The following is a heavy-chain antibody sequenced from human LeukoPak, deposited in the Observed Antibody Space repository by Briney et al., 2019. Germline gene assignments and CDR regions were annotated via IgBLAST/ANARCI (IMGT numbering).Heavy chain of an antibody. CDR3: ARDPAGGAAEFDY. V-gene: IGHV1-2*02. CDR2: INPNSGGT. Sequence: ASVKVSCKASGYTFTSYGISWVRQAPGQGLEWMGWINPNSGGTNYAQKFQGRVTMTRDTSISTAYMELSRLRSDDTAVYYCARDPAGGAAEFDYWGQGTLVTVSS. D-gene: IGHD6-13*01. J-gene: IGHJ4*02. CDR1: GYTFTSYG.